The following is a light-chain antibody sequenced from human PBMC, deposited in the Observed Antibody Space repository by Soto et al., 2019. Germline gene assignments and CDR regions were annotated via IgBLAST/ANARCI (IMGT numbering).Light chain of an antibody. CDR2: EVS. CDR3: RSYAGRNTSYV. J-gene: IGLJ1*01. Sequence: QSALTQPPSASGSPGQSVTISCTGTSSDVGGYNYVSWYQQHPGKAPKLMIYEVSKRPSGVPDRFSGSKSGNTASLTVSGLQAEDEADYYWRSYAGRNTSYVFGTGTKLTVL. V-gene: IGLV2-8*01. CDR1: SSDVGGYNY.